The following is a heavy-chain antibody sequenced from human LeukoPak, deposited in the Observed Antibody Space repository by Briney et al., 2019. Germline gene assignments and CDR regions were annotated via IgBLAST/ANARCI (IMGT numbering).Heavy chain of an antibody. J-gene: IGHJ4*02. V-gene: IGHV4-59*01. D-gene: IGHD3-10*01. CDR2: IYYSGST. CDR1: GGSISNYY. CDR3: ARDLGSGYFDY. Sequence: PSETLSLTCTVSGGSISNYYWSWIRQPPGKGLEWIGYIYYSGSTNYHPALKSRVSISLDTSKNQFSLKLGSVTAADTAVYYCARDLGSGYFDYWGQGTLVTVSS.